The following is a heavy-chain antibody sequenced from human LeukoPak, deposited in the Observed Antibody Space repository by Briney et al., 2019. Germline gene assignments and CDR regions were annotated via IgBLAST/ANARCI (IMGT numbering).Heavy chain of an antibody. CDR1: GFPFRSYA. Sequence: GGSLRLSCVASGFPFRSYAMTWVRQTPGKGLESVSVITDDEDTYFADSVKGRFTISRDNSQNTVFLQMNSLRVEDTAVYYCAKVDYWSPENYFDSWGQGTLVTVSS. CDR2: ITDDEDT. J-gene: IGHJ4*02. V-gene: IGHV3-23*01. D-gene: IGHD1-1*01. CDR3: AKVDYWSPENYFDS.